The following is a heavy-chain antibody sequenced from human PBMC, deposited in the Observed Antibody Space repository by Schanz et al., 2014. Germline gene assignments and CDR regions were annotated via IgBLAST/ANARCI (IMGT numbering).Heavy chain of an antibody. D-gene: IGHD3-10*01. CDR2: IDYRGST. Sequence: QVQLQESGPGLVKPSGTLSLTCAVSGVSISSTNWWHWVRQPPGRGLEWIGSIDYRGSTYYTPSLRSRVTVSLDTSRNQFSLGLSSVTATDTAVYYCAGMYYGSEIYLDYWGQGTLVTVSS. CDR3: AGMYYGSEIYLDY. CDR1: GVSISSTNW. J-gene: IGHJ4*02. V-gene: IGHV4-4*02.